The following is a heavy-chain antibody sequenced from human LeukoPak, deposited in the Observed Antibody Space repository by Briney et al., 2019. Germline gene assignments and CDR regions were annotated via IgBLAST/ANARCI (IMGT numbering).Heavy chain of an antibody. CDR1: GGSFSGYY. D-gene: IGHD3-22*01. Sequence: PSETLSLTCAVYGGSFSGYYWSWIRQPPGKGLEWIGEINHSGSTNYNPSLKSRVTISVDTSKNQFSLKLSSVTAADTAVYYCARGVGRITMIVVVIPTLTTGAREPHHFDYWGQGTLVTVSS. CDR2: INHSGST. CDR3: ARGVGRITMIVVVIPTLTTGAREPHHFDY. V-gene: IGHV4-34*01. J-gene: IGHJ4*02.